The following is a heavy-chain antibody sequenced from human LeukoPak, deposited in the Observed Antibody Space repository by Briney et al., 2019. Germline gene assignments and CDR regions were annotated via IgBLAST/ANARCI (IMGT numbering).Heavy chain of an antibody. CDR2: ISSSSSYI. D-gene: IGHD2-2*02. V-gene: IGHV3-21*01. CDR3: ARVGLHTHDAFDI. Sequence: GGSLRRSCAASGFTFSNHNMNWVRQAPGKGLEWVSSISSSSSYIYYADSVKGRFTISRDNAKNSLYLQMNSLRAEDTAVYYCARVGLHTHDAFDIWGQGTMVTVSS. CDR1: GFTFSNHN. J-gene: IGHJ3*02.